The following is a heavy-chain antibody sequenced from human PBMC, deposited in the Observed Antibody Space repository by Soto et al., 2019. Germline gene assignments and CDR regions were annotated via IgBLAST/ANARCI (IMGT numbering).Heavy chain of an antibody. V-gene: IGHV3-23*01. J-gene: IGHJ5*02. D-gene: IGHD3-22*01. CDR1: GFTFSSYA. Sequence: EVQLLESGGGLVQPGGSLRLSCAASGFTFSSYAMSWVRQAPGKGLEWVSAISGSGGSTYYADSVKGRFTISRDNSKNTLYLQMNSLRDEDTAVYYCAKDHAGYYYDSSGYSNWFDPWGQGTLVTVSS. CDR3: AKDHAGYYYDSSGYSNWFDP. CDR2: ISGSGGST.